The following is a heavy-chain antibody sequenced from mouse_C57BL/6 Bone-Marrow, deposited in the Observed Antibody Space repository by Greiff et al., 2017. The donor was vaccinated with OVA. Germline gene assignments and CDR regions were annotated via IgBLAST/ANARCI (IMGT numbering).Heavy chain of an antibody. CDR2: ISGGGGNT. V-gene: IGHV5-9*01. J-gene: IGHJ4*01. CDR3: ARQNYGSSYDYAMDY. D-gene: IGHD1-1*01. CDR1: GFTFSSYT. Sequence: EVQVVESGGGLVKPGGSLKLSCAASGFTFSSYTMSWVRQTPEKRLEWVATISGGGGNTYYPDSVKGRFTISRDNAKNTLYLQMSSLRSEDTALYYCARQNYGSSYDYAMDYWGQGTSVTVSS.